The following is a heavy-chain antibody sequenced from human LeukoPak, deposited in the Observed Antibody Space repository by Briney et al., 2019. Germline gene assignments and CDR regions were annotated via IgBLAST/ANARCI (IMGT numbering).Heavy chain of an antibody. Sequence: PGGSLRLSCAASGFTFSSYAMHWVRQAPGKGLEYVSAISSNGGSTYYANSVKGRFTISRDNAKNSLYLQMNSLRAEDTAVYYCARQSSSDPNYFDYWGQGTLVTVSS. V-gene: IGHV3-64*01. CDR3: ARQSSSDPNYFDY. J-gene: IGHJ4*02. CDR1: GFTFSSYA. D-gene: IGHD6-6*01. CDR2: ISSNGGST.